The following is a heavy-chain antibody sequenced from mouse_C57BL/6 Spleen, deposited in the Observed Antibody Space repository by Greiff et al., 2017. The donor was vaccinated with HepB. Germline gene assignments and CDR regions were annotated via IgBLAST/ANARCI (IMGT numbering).Heavy chain of an antibody. CDR2: ISSGGSYT. CDR1: GFTFSSYG. D-gene: IGHD2-1*01. Sequence: EVMLVESGGDLVKPGGSLKLSCAASGFTFSSYGMSWVRQTPDKRLEWVATISSGGSYTYYPDSVKGRFTISRDNATNTLYLQMSSLKSEDTAMYYCAGLSTAGYAMDYWGQGTSVTVSS. V-gene: IGHV5-6*02. CDR3: AGLSTAGYAMDY. J-gene: IGHJ4*01.